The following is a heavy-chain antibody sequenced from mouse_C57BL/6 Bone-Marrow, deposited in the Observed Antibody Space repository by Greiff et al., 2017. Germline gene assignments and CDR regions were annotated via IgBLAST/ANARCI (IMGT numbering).Heavy chain of an antibody. V-gene: IGHV5-17*01. CDR3: ARALYYGNHHLDY. J-gene: IGHJ2*01. CDR2: IRPASSTI. CDR1: GFTFSDYG. D-gene: IGHD2-1*01. Sequence: EVQLVESGGGLVKPGGSLKLSCAASGFTFSDYGMHWVRQAPEKGLEWVAYIRPASSTINYADTVKGRFTISRDNAKNTLFLQMTSLRSEDTAMYYCARALYYGNHHLDYWGQGTTLTVSS.